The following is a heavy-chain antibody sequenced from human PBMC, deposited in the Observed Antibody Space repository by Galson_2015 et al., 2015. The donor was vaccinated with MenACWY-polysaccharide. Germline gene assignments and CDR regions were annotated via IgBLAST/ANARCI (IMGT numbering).Heavy chain of an antibody. CDR2: INQGGTEE. CDR3: ARPSSGGSYYND. J-gene: IGHJ4*02. CDR1: GFSLSTYW. Sequence: SLRLSCAASGFSLSTYWMSWVRQAPGKGLEWVANINQGGTEERYVDSVKGRFTISRDNAQNSVYLQMNGLRAEDTAVYYCARPSSGGSYYNDWGQGTLVTVSS. V-gene: IGHV3-7*01. D-gene: IGHD2-15*01.